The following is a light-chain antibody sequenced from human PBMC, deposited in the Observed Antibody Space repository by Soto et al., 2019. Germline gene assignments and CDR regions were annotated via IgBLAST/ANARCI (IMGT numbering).Light chain of an antibody. CDR3: QQYENLPR. CDR1: QSISSY. CDR2: DAS. V-gene: IGKV1-33*01. J-gene: IGKJ3*01. Sequence: DIQMAQSPSSLSASVGDRLTITCRASQSISSYLNWYQQKPGKAPKLLIYDASNLETGVPSRFSGSGSGTDFTFTISSLQPEDIATYYCQQYENLPRFGPGTKVDI.